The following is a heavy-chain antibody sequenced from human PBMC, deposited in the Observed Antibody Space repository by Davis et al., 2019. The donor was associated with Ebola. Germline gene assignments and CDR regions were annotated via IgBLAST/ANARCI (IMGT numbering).Heavy chain of an antibody. D-gene: IGHD4-17*01. CDR1: GYTFTSYG. CDR2: ISAYNGNT. CDR3: AREGAYDYGDYALGMDV. Sequence: ASVKVSCKASGYTFTSYGISWVRQAPGQGLEWMGWISAYNGNTSYAQKFQGRVTMTRDTSTSTVYMELSSLRSEDTAVYYCAREGAYDYGDYALGMDVWGQGTTVTVSS. J-gene: IGHJ6*02. V-gene: IGHV1-18*01.